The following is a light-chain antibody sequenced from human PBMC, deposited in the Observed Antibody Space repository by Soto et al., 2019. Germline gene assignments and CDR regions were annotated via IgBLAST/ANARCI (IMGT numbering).Light chain of an antibody. CDR1: QSISNS. Sequence: DIQMSQSPSTLSASVGDRVTITCRASQSISNSFAWYQQKPGKAPKLMLSDASTLESGVPSRFSGSGSGKEFTLTVGSLQPDDFATYYCQHYSSYSRTFGQGTNVAIK. J-gene: IGKJ1*01. V-gene: IGKV1-5*01. CDR2: DAS. CDR3: QHYSSYSRT.